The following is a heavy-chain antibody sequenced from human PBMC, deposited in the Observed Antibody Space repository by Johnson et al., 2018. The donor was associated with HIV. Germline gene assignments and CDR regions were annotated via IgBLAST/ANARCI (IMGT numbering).Heavy chain of an antibody. CDR3: AKDRPHYSDSSGYPLRDAFDI. D-gene: IGHD3-22*01. J-gene: IGHJ3*02. Sequence: VQLVESGGGVVQPGRSLRLSCAASGFTFSSYDMHWVRQATGKGLEWVSAIGTAGDTYYADSVKGRFTISRDNSKNTPYLQMNSLRAEDTAVYYCAKDRPHYSDSSGYPLRDAFDIWGQGTMVTVSS. CDR2: IGTAGDT. CDR1: GFTFSSYD. V-gene: IGHV3-13*01.